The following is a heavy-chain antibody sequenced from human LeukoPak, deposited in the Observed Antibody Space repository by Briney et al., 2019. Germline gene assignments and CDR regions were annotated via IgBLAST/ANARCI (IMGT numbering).Heavy chain of an antibody. V-gene: IGHV3-30*04. CDR3: ARDFFENMAYAFDI. CDR1: GFTFSSYA. CDR2: ISYDGSNK. D-gene: IGHD2/OR15-2a*01. J-gene: IGHJ3*02. Sequence: GGSLRLSCAASGFTFSSYAMSWVRQAPGKGLEWVAVISYDGSNKYYADSVKGRFTISRDNSKNTLYLQMNSLRAEDTAVYYCARDFFENMAYAFDIWGQGTMVTVSS.